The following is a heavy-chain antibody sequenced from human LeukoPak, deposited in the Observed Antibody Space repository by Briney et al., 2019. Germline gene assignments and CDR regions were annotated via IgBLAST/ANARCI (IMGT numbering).Heavy chain of an antibody. D-gene: IGHD3-9*01. Sequence: PSETVSLTCTVSGGSINSSYWNWIGQPPGKGLEWIGYIYYSGSTTYNPSLKSRINISVDTSKNQFSLKMRSVTAADTAVYYCARKYYDILTGYTAMDVCGQRDTFSASS. V-gene: IGHV4-59*01. CDR1: GGSINSSY. J-gene: IGHJ6*02. CDR3: ARKYYDILTGYTAMDV. CDR2: IYYSGST.